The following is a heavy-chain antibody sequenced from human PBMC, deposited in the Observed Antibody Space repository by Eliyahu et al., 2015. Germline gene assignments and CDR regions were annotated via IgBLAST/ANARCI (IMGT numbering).Heavy chain of an antibody. Sequence: QVQLVQSGAEVQKPGASVTVSCKTSGYTFTAYYIHWVRQAPGQGLEWVGYINPNSGVTNYAQKFRGWVTLTRDTSISTAYMELSSLKSDDTAVYYCAREIEEFSGSYAFYYGMDVWGQGTTVTVSS. CDR2: INPNSGVT. CDR3: AREIEEFSGSYAFYYGMDV. CDR1: GYTFTAYY. J-gene: IGHJ6*02. V-gene: IGHV1-2*04. D-gene: IGHD1-26*01.